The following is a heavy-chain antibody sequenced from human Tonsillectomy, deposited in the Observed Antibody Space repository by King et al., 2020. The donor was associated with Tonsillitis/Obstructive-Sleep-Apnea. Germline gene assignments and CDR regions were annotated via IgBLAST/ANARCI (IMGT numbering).Heavy chain of an antibody. CDR3: ARENDAFRSLWVDY. D-gene: IGHD3-16*02. CDR2: ISYDGSNK. Sequence: VQLVESGGGVVQPGRSLRLSCAASGFTFSSYAMHWVRQAPGKGLEWVAVISYDGSNKYYADSVKGRFTISRDNSENTLYLQMNSLRAEDTAVYYCARENDAFRSLWVDYWGQGTLVTVSS. V-gene: IGHV3-30*04. J-gene: IGHJ4*02. CDR1: GFTFSSYA.